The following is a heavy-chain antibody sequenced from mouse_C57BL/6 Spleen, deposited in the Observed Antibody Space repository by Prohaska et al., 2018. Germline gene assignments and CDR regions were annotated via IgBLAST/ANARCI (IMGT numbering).Heavy chain of an antibody. J-gene: IGHJ2*01. CDR2: IRLKFDNYAT. D-gene: IGHD1-1*01. V-gene: IGHV6-3*01. CDR1: GFTFSNYW. CDR3: TGPGRSLGD. Sequence: EVKLEESGGGLVQPGGSMKLSCVASGFTFSNYWMNWVSQSPEKGLEWVAQIRLKFDNYATHYAESVKGRFTISRDDSKSSVYLQRNNLRAEDAGIDYGTGPGRSLGDWGQGTTLTVSS.